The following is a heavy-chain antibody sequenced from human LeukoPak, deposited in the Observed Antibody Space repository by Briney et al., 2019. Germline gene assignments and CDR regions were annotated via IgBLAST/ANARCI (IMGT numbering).Heavy chain of an antibody. CDR2: IWYDGSNE. V-gene: IGHV3-33*01. J-gene: IGHJ4*02. CDR1: GFSFSTYG. D-gene: IGHD3-9*01. Sequence: GRSLRLSCAASGFSFSTYGMHWVRQAPGKGLEWVAVIWYDGSNEYYADSVKGRFTISRDNSKNTLYLQMNSLRAEDTAVYYCARELRYGDCWGQGTLVTVSS. CDR3: ARELRYGDC.